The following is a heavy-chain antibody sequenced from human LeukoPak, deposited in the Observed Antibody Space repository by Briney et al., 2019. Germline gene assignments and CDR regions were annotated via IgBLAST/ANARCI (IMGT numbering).Heavy chain of an antibody. CDR2: FDPEDGET. CDR3: ARSRSSYYDILTGYYASSYYYYYMDV. CDR1: GYTLTELS. V-gene: IGHV1-24*01. J-gene: IGHJ6*03. Sequence: ASVKVSCKVAGYTLTELSMHWVRQAPGKGLEWMGGFDPEDGETIYAQKFQGRVTMTEDTSTDTAYMELSSLRSEDTAAYYCARSRSSYYDILTGYYASSYYYYYMDVWGKGTTVTVSS. D-gene: IGHD3-9*01.